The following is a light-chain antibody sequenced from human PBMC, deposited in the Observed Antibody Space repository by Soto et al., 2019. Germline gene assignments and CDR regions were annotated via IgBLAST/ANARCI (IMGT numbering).Light chain of an antibody. V-gene: IGKV1-5*01. CDR2: DPS. CDR3: QPYNSFSLIT. J-gene: IGKJ5*01. Sequence: DIQMTQSPSTLSASVGDTVTITCRASQSISRLLSWYQQKPGKAPKILISDPSILENGVPSRFSGTGSGTEFTLTISNLQPDDFATYFCQPYNSFSLITFGQGTRLEI. CDR1: QSISRL.